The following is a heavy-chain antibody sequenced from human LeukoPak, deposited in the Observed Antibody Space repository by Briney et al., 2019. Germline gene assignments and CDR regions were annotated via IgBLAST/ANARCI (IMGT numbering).Heavy chain of an antibody. CDR1: GFTVSSNY. J-gene: IGHJ3*02. D-gene: IGHD2-2*01. Sequence: PGGSLRLSCAASGFTVSSNYMSWVRQAPGKGLEWVAVISYAGNNKYYADSVKGRFTISRDNSKNTLYLQMNSLRAEDTAVYSCARLRSTSCFTCDAFDIWGQGTMVTVSS. CDR2: ISYAGNNK. V-gene: IGHV3-30-3*01. CDR3: ARLRSTSCFTCDAFDI.